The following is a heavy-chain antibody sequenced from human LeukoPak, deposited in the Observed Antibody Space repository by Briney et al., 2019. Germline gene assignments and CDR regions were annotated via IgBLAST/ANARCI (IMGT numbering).Heavy chain of an antibody. J-gene: IGHJ4*02. CDR3: ARGSSYYYDSSDYLAYFDY. D-gene: IGHD3-22*01. Sequence: PGGSLRLSCAASGFTFSSYWMSWVRQAPGKGLDWVANIKQDGSEKYYVDSVKGRFTISRGNAKNSLYLQMNSLRAEDTAVYYCARGSSYYYDSSDYLAYFDYWGQGTLVTVSS. CDR1: GFTFSSYW. V-gene: IGHV3-7*01. CDR2: IKQDGSEK.